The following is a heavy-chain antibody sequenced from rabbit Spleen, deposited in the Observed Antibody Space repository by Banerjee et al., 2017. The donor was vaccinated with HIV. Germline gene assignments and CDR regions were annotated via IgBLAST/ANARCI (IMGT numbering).Heavy chain of an antibody. D-gene: IGHD6-1*01. Sequence: QEQLVESGGGLVKPEGSLTLTCKASGFDFSSNAMCWVRQAPGKGLEWIACIDLGDGSTYDATWVNGRFSISRSTSLKTVTLQMTSLTAADTATYFCARLFAYAAYAGFGYATLDYFDLWGPGTLVTVS. CDR3: ARLFAYAAYAGFGYATLDYFDL. V-gene: IGHV1S47*01. CDR1: GFDFSSNA. J-gene: IGHJ4*01. CDR2: IDLGDGST.